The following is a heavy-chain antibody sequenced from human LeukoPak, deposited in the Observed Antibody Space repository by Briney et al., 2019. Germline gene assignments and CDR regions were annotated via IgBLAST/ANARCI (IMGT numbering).Heavy chain of an antibody. CDR2: IYYSGST. D-gene: IGHD2-15*01. CDR1: GGSISSGSYY. CDR3: VRMKLACSSSSCIYYYYYMDV. J-gene: IGHJ6*03. Sequence: SETLSLTCTVSGGSISSGSYYWSWIRQPAGKGLEWIGYIYYSGSTNYNSSLKSRVTISVDTSKNQFSLRLNSVTAADTAIYYCVRMKLACSSSSCIYYYYYMDVWGKGTTVTVSS. V-gene: IGHV4-61*10.